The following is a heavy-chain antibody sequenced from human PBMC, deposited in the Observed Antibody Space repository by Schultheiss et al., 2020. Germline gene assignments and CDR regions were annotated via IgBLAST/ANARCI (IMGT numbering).Heavy chain of an antibody. Sequence: SQTLSLTCTVSGGSISSSSYYWGWIRQPPGKGLEWIGSIYYSGSTYYNPSLKSRVTISVDTSKNQFSLKLSSVTAADTAVYYCARRGYYGSGRSFDYWGQGTLVTVSS. D-gene: IGHD3-10*01. CDR2: IYYSGST. V-gene: IGHV4-39*01. CDR3: ARRGYYGSGRSFDY. J-gene: IGHJ4*02. CDR1: GGSISSSSYY.